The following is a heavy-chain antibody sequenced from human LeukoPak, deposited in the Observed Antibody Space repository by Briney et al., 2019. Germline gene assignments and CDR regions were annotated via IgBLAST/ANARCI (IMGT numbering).Heavy chain of an antibody. CDR2: IKQDGSEK. Sequence: GGSLRLSCAASGFTFSTYWMSWVRQAPGKGLEWVANIKQDGSEKYYVDSVKGRFTISRDNAKDSLYLQMNSLRAEDTAMYYCARDSAGNDYWGQGTLVTVSS. D-gene: IGHD6-13*01. CDR3: ARDSAGNDY. V-gene: IGHV3-7*01. J-gene: IGHJ4*02. CDR1: GFTFSTYW.